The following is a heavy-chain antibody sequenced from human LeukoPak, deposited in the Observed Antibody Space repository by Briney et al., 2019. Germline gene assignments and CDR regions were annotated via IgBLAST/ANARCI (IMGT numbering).Heavy chain of an antibody. V-gene: IGHV1-69*13. CDR1: GGTFSSYA. Sequence: SVKVSCKASGGTFSSYAISWVRQAPGQGLEWMGGIIPIFGTANYAQKFQGRVTITADESTSTAYMKLSSLRSDDTAVYYCARGSDSGTPRWFDPWGQGTLVTV. CDR3: ARGSDSGTPRWFDP. D-gene: IGHD1-26*01. CDR2: IIPIFGTA. J-gene: IGHJ5*02.